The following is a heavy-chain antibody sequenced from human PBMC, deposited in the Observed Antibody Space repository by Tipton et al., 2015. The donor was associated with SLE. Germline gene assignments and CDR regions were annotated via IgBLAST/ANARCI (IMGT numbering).Heavy chain of an antibody. CDR3: ARDWGTRNDNWFDP. D-gene: IGHD1-14*01. CDR2: IRYDGSNK. Sequence: SLRLSCAASGFTFSSYGMHWVRQAPGKGLEWVAFIRYDGSNKYYADSVKGRFTISRDNSKNTLYLQMNSLRAEDTAVYYCARDWGTRNDNWFDPWGQGTLVTVSS. J-gene: IGHJ5*02. V-gene: IGHV3-33*08. CDR1: GFTFSSYG.